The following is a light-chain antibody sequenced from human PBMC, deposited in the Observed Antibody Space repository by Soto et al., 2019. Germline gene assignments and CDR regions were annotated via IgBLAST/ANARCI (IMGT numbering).Light chain of an antibody. CDR3: QQSYSNFLA. CDR2: GAS. Sequence: DIQMTQSPSSLSASVGDRLTITCRASQNIGTYLHWYQQKPGKAPKLLIFGASSLQSGVPSRFSGSGSGTDFTLTITSLHPEDFATYYCQQSYSNFLAFGQGTRLEMK. CDR1: QNIGTY. V-gene: IGKV1-39*01. J-gene: IGKJ2*01.